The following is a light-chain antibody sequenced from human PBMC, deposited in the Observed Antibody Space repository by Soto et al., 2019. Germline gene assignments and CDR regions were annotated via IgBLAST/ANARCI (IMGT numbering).Light chain of an antibody. CDR1: SSDVGGYNY. CDR2: DVN. Sequence: QSALTQPASVSGSPGQSITISCTGTSSDVGGYNYVSWYQHNTGKAPKLLIYDVNKRPSGVPDRFSGSKFGNTASLTISGLQADDEATFYCCSYAGSYDYVFGTGTKLTVL. V-gene: IGLV2-11*01. J-gene: IGLJ1*01. CDR3: CSYAGSYDYV.